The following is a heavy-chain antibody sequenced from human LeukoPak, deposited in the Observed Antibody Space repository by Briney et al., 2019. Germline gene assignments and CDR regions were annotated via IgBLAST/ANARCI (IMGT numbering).Heavy chain of an antibody. J-gene: IGHJ4*02. D-gene: IGHD4-17*01. CDR2: ILYDGSSQ. V-gene: IGHV3-30-3*01. CDR1: GFSFSTYA. Sequence: PGGSMSLSCAASGFSFSTYAMHWVRQAPGKGLEWVAVILYDGSSQYYTDSVKGRFTTSRDNSRNTLYLQMNSLKVEDTAVYYCARDFRDYRDYVAYFDSWGQGTLVTVSS. CDR3: ARDFRDYRDYVAYFDS.